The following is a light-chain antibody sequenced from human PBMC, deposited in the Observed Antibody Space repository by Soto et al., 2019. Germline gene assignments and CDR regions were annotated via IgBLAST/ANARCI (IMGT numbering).Light chain of an antibody. CDR1: QSVSRY. CDR3: QQRSNWPRT. V-gene: IGKV3-11*01. J-gene: IGKJ1*01. CDR2: DAS. Sequence: EIVLTQSPATLSLSPGERATLSCRASQSVSRYLAWYQQKCGQAPRLLIYDASNRATGIPARLSGSGSGTDFTLTISSLEPEDFAVYYCQQRSNWPRTFGQGTKVEIK.